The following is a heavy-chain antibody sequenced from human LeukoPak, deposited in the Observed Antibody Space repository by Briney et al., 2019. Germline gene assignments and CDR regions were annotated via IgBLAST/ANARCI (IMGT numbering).Heavy chain of an antibody. CDR1: GLTLSIYA. J-gene: IGHJ4*02. Sequence: GGSLRLSCAASGLTLSIYAMSWVRQAPGKGLEWVSAISGSGGSTYYADSVKGRFTISRDNSKNTLFLQMNSLRADDTAVYYCAKDLGYYGSGSYYEAYWGQGTLVTVSS. D-gene: IGHD3-10*01. CDR3: AKDLGYYGSGSYYEAY. CDR2: ISGSGGST. V-gene: IGHV3-23*01.